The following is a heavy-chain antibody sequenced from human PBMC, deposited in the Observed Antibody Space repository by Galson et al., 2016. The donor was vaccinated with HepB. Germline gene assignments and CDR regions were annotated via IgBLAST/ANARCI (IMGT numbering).Heavy chain of an antibody. V-gene: IGHV3-33*01. D-gene: IGHD6-19*01. Sequence: SLRLSCAASRFTFSTYGMHWVRQAPGKGLEWVAVIWYDGSNEYCADSVKGRFTIPRDNSKNTLYLQMNSLRAEDTAVYYCARDREQWLGGYYGMDVWGQGTTVTFSS. CDR3: ARDREQWLGGYYGMDV. CDR1: RFTFSTYG. CDR2: IWYDGSNE. J-gene: IGHJ6*02.